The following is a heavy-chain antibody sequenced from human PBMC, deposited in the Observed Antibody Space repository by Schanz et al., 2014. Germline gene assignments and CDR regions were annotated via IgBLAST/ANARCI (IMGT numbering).Heavy chain of an antibody. V-gene: IGHV3-48*01. CDR1: GFTFRDYS. CDR3: AKSYDTSGYSGFDY. D-gene: IGHD3-22*01. CDR2: ISSSSSTI. J-gene: IGHJ4*02. Sequence: EVQLVESGGGLVQPGGSLRLSCEASGFTFRDYSMNWVRQAPGKGPEWISYISSSSSTIYYADSVKGRFTISRDNSKNTLYLQMNSLRTEDTAVYFCAKSYDTSGYSGFDYWGQGTLVTVSS.